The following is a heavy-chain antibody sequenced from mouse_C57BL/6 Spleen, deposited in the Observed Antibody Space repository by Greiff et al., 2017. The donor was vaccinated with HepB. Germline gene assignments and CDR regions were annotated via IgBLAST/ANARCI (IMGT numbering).Heavy chain of an antibody. CDR3: TTDYDGAYAMDY. V-gene: IGHV14-4*01. Sequence: EVQLQQSGAELVRPGASVKLSCTASGFNIKDDYMHWVKQRPEQGLEWIGWIDPENGDTEYASKFQGKATITADTSSNTAYLQLSSLTSEDTAVYYCTTDYDGAYAMDYWGQGTSVTVSS. J-gene: IGHJ4*01. D-gene: IGHD2-4*01. CDR1: GFNIKDDY. CDR2: IDPENGDT.